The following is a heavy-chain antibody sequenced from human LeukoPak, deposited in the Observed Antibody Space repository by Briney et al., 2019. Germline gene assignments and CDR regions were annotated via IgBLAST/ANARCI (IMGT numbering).Heavy chain of an antibody. J-gene: IGHJ4*02. D-gene: IGHD5-24*01. Sequence: GGSLRLSCAASGFTVSSNYMSWVRQAPGKGLEWVSVIYSGGSTYYADSVKGRFTISRDNSKNTLYLQMNSLRAEDTAVYYCARKRRDGYYFDYWAREPWSPSPQ. CDR1: GFTVSSNY. CDR2: IYSGGST. CDR3: ARKRRDGYYFDY. V-gene: IGHV3-53*01.